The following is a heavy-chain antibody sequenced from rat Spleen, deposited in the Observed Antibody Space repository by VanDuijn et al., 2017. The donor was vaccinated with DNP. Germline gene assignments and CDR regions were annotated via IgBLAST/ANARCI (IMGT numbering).Heavy chain of an antibody. D-gene: IGHD1-11*01. Sequence: EVQLQESGPGLVKPSQPLSLTCSVTGSSITSNYWGWIREFPGNKMQYIGHISYSGSPNYNPSLKSRISITRDTSKNQFFLHLNSVTTEDTATYYCARDGGGPFDYWGQGVMVTVSS. CDR3: ARDGGGPFDY. CDR2: ISYSGSP. CDR1: GSSITSNY. V-gene: IGHV3-1*01. J-gene: IGHJ2*01.